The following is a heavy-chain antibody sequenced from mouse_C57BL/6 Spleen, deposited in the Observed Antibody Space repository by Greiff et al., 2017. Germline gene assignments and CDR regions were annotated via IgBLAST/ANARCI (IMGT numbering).Heavy chain of an antibody. D-gene: IGHD1-1*01. J-gene: IGHJ3*01. CDR1: GYTFTSYW. CDR2: IHPNSGST. Sequence: QVQLQQPGAELVKPGASVKLSCKASGYTFTSYWMHWVKQRPGQGLEWIGMIHPNSGSTNYNEKFKSKATLTVDKSSSTAYMQLSSLTSEDSAVYDCARPYSITTVVDSWFAYWGQGTLVTVSA. CDR3: ARPYSITTVVDSWFAY. V-gene: IGHV1-64*01.